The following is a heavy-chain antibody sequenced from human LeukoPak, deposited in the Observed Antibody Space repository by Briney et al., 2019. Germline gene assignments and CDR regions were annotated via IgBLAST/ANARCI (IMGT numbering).Heavy chain of an antibody. V-gene: IGHV1-46*01. CDR3: ARGSGSDWTSFDC. J-gene: IGHJ4*02. CDR2: ISPSGGST. D-gene: IGHD6-19*01. CDR1: GYTFTTYY. Sequence: ASVKVSCKASGYTFTTYYIHWVRQAPGQGLEWMGIISPSGGSTRYAQNFQGRITMTRDTSTSRVYMELSSLRSEDTAVYYCARGSGSDWTSFDCWGQGTLVTVSS.